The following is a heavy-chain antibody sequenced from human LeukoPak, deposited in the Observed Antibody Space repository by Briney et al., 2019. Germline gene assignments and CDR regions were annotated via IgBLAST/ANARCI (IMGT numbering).Heavy chain of an antibody. CDR2: INHSGST. J-gene: IGHJ6*03. CDR3: ARARSGAPYYYYYMDV. Sequence: SETLSLTCAVYGGSFSGYYWSWIRQPPGKGLEWIGEINHSGSTNYNPSLKSRVTISVDTSKNQFSLKLSSVTAADTAVYYCARARSGAPYYYYYMDVWGKGTTVTVSS. V-gene: IGHV4-34*01. CDR1: GGSFSGYY. D-gene: IGHD3-3*01.